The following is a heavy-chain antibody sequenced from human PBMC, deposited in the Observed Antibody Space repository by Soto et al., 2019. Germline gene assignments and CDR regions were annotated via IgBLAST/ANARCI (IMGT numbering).Heavy chain of an antibody. V-gene: IGHV3-23*01. Sequence: GVSLRLSCSPSGFIFSNNAMSRVRQAPGNAFACVSFISGSGSSTYYADSVKGRFTISRGNSKNTLYLQMNSLRGEDAAVYYGVSEASSSGRHLDYWGRGTLVTVSS. CDR1: GFIFSNNA. CDR3: VSEASSSGRHLDY. D-gene: IGHD6-6*01. J-gene: IGHJ4*02. CDR2: ISGSGSST.